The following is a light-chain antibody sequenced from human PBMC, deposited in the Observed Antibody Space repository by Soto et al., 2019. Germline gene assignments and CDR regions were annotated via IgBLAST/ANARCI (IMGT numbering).Light chain of an antibody. CDR2: GAS. Sequence: EIVLTQSPGTLSLSPGERATLSCRASQSVSSSYLAWYQQKPGQAPRLLIYGASNRATGIPARFSGSGSGTDFTLTISSLEPEDFAVYYCQQRSNWPPKITFGQGTRLENK. V-gene: IGKV3D-20*02. J-gene: IGKJ5*01. CDR1: QSVSSSY. CDR3: QQRSNWPPKIT.